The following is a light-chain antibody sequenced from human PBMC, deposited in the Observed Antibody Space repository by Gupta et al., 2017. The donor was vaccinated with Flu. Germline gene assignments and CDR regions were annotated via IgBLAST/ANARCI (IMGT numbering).Light chain of an antibody. Sequence: IQMTQSPSTLSAAVGDRVTITCRASQSIDRWLAWYQQKPGKAPKLLIDKASSLESGVPSRFSGRGSGTKFNLTITSLQPDDFATYYCQQFHSYWTFGHGTKVEIK. V-gene: IGKV1-5*03. CDR1: QSIDRW. CDR2: KAS. CDR3: QQFHSYWT. J-gene: IGKJ1*01.